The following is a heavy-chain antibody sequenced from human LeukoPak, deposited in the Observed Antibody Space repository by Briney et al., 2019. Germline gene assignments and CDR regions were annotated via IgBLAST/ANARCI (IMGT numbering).Heavy chain of an antibody. J-gene: IGHJ5*02. CDR2: IIPIFGTA. Sequence: GASVKVSCKASGGTFSSYAISWVRQAPGQGLEWMGGIIPIFGTANYAQKFQGRVTITADKSTSTAYMELSSLRSEDTAVYYCARDGYYDILTGYYAAGGWFDPWGQGTLVTVSS. D-gene: IGHD3-9*01. V-gene: IGHV1-69*06. CDR3: ARDGYYDILTGYYAAGGWFDP. CDR1: GGTFSSYA.